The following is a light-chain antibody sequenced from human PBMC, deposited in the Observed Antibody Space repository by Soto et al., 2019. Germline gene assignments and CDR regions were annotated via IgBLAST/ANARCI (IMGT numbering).Light chain of an antibody. Sequence: EIVLTQSPGTLSLSPGERATLSCRASQSVSSSELAWYQQKPDQAPRLLVYSASSRATGIPDRFSGSGSGTDFTLTISRLEPEEFSVYYCHHYGSSSPLPFGGGTKVEIK. CDR3: HHYGSSSPLP. V-gene: IGKV3-20*01. CDR2: SAS. CDR1: QSVSSSE. J-gene: IGKJ4*01.